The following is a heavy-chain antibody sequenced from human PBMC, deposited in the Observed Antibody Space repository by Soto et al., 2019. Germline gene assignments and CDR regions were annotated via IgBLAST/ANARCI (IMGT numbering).Heavy chain of an antibody. CDR1: GYTFTSYD. CDR3: ARRRGTYYDFWSCSIGRYGMDV. D-gene: IGHD3-3*01. V-gene: IGHV1-8*01. J-gene: IGHJ6*02. Sequence: ASVKVSCKASGYTFTSYDINWVRQATGQGLEWMGWMNPNSGNTGYAQKFQGRVTMTRNTSISTAYMELSSLRSEDTAVYYCARRRGTYYDFWSCSIGRYGMDVWGQGTTVTVSS. CDR2: MNPNSGNT.